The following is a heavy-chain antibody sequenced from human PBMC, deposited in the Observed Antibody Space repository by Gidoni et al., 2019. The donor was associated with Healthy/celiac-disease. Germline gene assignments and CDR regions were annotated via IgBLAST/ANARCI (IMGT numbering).Heavy chain of an antibody. J-gene: IGHJ6*02. CDR2: IYYSGST. D-gene: IGHD1-26*01. CDR1: GGSISSGDYY. CDR3: ASCPYSGSYWDYYYYGMDV. V-gene: IGHV4-30-4*01. Sequence: QVQLQESGPGLVKPSQTLSLTCTVSGGSISSGDYYWSWIRQPPGKGLEWIGYIYYSGSTYYNPSLKSRVTISVDTSKDQFSLKLSSVTAADTAVYYCASCPYSGSYWDYYYYGMDVWGQGTTVTVSS.